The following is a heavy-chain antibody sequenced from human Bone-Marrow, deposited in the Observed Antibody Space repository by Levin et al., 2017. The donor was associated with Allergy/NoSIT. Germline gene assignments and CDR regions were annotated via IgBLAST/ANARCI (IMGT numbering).Heavy chain of an antibody. J-gene: IGHJ5*02. CDR1: GGSFSGYY. V-gene: IGHV4-34*01. CDR2: INHSGST. Sequence: SETLSLTCAVYGGSFSGYYWSWIRQPLGKGLEWIGEINHSGSTNYNPSLKSRVTISVDTSKNQFSLKLSSVTAADTAVYYCARGSGGDDNWFDPWGQGTLVTVSS. D-gene: IGHD3-10*01. CDR3: ARGSGGDDNWFDP.